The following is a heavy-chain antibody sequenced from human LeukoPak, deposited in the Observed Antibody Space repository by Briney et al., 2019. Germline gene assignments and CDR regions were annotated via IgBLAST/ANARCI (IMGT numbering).Heavy chain of an antibody. J-gene: IGHJ4*02. V-gene: IGHV5-51*01. Sequence: GESLKISCKGSGFIFTHFWIGWVRQMPGQGLEWMGIIYPGDSDTTYSPSFQGQVTISADKSISTAYLQWSSLKASDTAMYYCARLKYYDSSGLGDYWGQGTLVTVSS. CDR1: GFIFTHFW. D-gene: IGHD3-22*01. CDR3: ARLKYYDSSGLGDY. CDR2: IYPGDSDT.